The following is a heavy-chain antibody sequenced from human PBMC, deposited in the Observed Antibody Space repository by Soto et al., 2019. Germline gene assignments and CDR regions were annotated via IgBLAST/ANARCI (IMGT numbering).Heavy chain of an antibody. D-gene: IGHD6-13*01. CDR3: AREQQLVTKVFDY. CDR1: GYTFTSYG. CDR2: ISAYNGNT. J-gene: IGHJ4*02. Sequence: AAVKVSCKASGYTFTSYGISWVRQAPGQGLEWMGWISAYNGNTNYAQKLQGRVTMTTDTSTTTAYRELRSLRSDDTAVYYCAREQQLVTKVFDYWGQGTLVTVS. V-gene: IGHV1-18*04.